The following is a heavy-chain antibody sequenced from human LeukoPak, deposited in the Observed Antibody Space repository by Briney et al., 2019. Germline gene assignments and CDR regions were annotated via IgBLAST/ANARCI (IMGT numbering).Heavy chain of an antibody. D-gene: IGHD3-22*01. CDR2: ISYDGSNK. CDR1: GFTFSSYA. J-gene: IGHJ4*02. V-gene: IGHV3-30-3*01. Sequence: AGGSLRLSCAASGFTFSSYAMHWVRQAPGKGLEWVAVISYDGSNKYYADSVKGRFTISRDNSKNTLYLQMNSLRAEDTAVYYCARGFYDSSGYYLNTLLYWGQGTLVTVSS. CDR3: ARGFYDSSGYYLNTLLY.